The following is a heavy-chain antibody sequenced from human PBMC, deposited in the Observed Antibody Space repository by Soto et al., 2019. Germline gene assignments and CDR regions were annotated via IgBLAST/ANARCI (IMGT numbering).Heavy chain of an antibody. D-gene: IGHD4-17*01. CDR2: ISSSSSYI. J-gene: IGHJ4*02. CDR3: ARERFYGDYSEDY. V-gene: IGHV3-21*01. Sequence: EVQLVESGGGLVKPGGSLRLSCAASGFTFSSYSMNWVRQAPGKGLEWVSSISSSSSYIYYADSVKGRFTISRDNAKNSLYLQMNSLRAEDTAVYYCARERFYGDYSEDYWGQGTLVTVCS. CDR1: GFTFSSYS.